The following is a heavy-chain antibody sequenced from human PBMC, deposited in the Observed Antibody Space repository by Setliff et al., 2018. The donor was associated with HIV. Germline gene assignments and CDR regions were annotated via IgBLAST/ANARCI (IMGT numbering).Heavy chain of an antibody. J-gene: IGHJ3*01. CDR3: ARAPPGIQNDAFDV. V-gene: IGHV4-61*09. CDR2: IYTNGYT. CDR1: GGSIRSGSYY. Sequence: LSLTCTVSGGSIRSGSYYWTWIRQPAGKGPEWIGHIYTNGYTNYNPSLKSRVTISVDTSRDQFSPQLTSVTAADTAVYYCARAPPGIQNDAFDVWGQGTMVTVSS.